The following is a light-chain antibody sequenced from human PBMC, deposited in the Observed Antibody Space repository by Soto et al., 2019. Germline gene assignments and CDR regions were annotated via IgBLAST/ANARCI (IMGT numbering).Light chain of an antibody. V-gene: IGKV3-20*01. Sequence: EMTQRPGTLSFSPWEIATLSFMASQSVSNRDLSWYQQKPGQAPRLLIYGASSRATGIPDRFSGSGSGTDFTLTISRQEPEDFAVYYCQQYGESPRTFGQGTKVDI. CDR3: QQYGESPRT. CDR1: QSVSNRD. J-gene: IGKJ1*01. CDR2: GAS.